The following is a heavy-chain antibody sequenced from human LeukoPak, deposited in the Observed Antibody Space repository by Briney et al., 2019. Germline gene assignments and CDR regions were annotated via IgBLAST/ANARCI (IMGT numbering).Heavy chain of an antibody. Sequence: PSETLSLTCTVSGGSISSYYWSWIRQPPGKGLEWIGYIYYSGSTNYNPSLKSRVTISVDTSKNQFSLKLSSVTAADTAVYYCARHYYDSSAFVSDFDCWGQGTLVTVSS. J-gene: IGHJ4*02. CDR3: ARHYYDSSAFVSDFDC. CDR2: IYYSGST. CDR1: GGSISSYY. V-gene: IGHV4-59*08. D-gene: IGHD3-22*01.